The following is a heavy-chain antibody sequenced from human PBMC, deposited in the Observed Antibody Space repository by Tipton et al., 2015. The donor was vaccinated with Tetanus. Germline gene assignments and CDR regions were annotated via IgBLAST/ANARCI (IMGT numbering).Heavy chain of an antibody. J-gene: IGHJ3*01. Sequence: SVKGRFTVSRDNAKNSLILQMDGLRGDDTAVYYCAREGQWLGSDAFDVWGRGTMVTVSS. V-gene: IGHV3-48*01. D-gene: IGHD6-19*01. CDR3: AREGQWLGSDAFDV.